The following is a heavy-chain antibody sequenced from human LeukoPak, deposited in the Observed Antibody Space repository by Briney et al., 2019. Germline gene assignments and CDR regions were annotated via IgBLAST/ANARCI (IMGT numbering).Heavy chain of an antibody. D-gene: IGHD6-13*01. CDR2: IYSGGST. Sequence: GGSLRLSCAASGFTVSSNYMSWVRQAPGKGLEWVSVIYSGGSTYYADSVKGRFTISRDNSKNTLYLQVNSLRAEDTAVYYCARHVSSWYLDYWGQGTLVTVSS. CDR1: GFTVSSNY. V-gene: IGHV3-66*04. J-gene: IGHJ4*02. CDR3: ARHVSSWYLDY.